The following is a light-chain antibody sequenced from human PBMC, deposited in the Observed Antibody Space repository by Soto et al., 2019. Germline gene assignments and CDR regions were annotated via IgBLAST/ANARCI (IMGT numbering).Light chain of an antibody. CDR3: QQYNNWPRT. CDR1: QSVSSN. J-gene: IGKJ1*01. CDR2: GAS. Sequence: EIVMTQSPATLSVSPGERATLSCRASQSVSSNLAWYQQKPGQAPRLLIYGASTRATGIPARSSGSGSGTEFTLTISSLQSEDFAVYYCQQYNNWPRTFGKGTK. V-gene: IGKV3-15*01.